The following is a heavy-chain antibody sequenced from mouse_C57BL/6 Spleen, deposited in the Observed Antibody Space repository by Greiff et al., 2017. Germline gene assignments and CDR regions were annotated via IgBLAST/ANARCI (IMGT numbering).Heavy chain of an antibody. Sequence: EVQLKESGPGLVKPSQSLSLTCSVTGYSITSGYYWYWIRPPPGNILEWMGYISYDGSTNYNPSLKNRISITRDTSKNQVCRKLNAGTTEDTATYYCAKRDWDDSFDYWGQGTTLTVSS. V-gene: IGHV3-6*01. J-gene: IGHJ2*01. D-gene: IGHD4-1*01. CDR1: GYSITSGYY. CDR2: ISYDGST. CDR3: AKRDWDDSFDY.